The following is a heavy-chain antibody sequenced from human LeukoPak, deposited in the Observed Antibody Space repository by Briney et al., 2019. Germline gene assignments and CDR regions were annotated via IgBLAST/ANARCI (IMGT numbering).Heavy chain of an antibody. V-gene: IGHV6-1*01. CDR2: TYYRYKWYN. J-gene: IGHJ5*02. CDR3: ARYGDGWFDH. Sequence: SQTLSLTSAISGDSVSINSAAWNWVRQSPSRGLEWLGRTYYRYKWYNDYAVSVKSRITINPATYKNQYTLQLNSVTPEDTAVYYCARYGDGWFDHWGQGTLVTVSS. CDR1: GDSVSINSAA. D-gene: IGHD4-17*01.